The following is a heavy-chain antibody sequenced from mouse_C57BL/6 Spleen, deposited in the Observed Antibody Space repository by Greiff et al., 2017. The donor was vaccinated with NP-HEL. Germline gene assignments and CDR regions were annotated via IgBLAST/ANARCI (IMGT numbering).Heavy chain of an antibody. Sequence: QVQLQQSGAELVKPGASVKISCKASGYAFSSYWMNWVKQRPGKGLEWIGQIYPGDGDTNYNGKFKGKATLTADNSSSTAYMQLSSLTAEDSAVYFCARSYYYGSSWYFDVWGTGTTVTVSS. CDR3: ARSYYYGSSWYFDV. J-gene: IGHJ1*03. V-gene: IGHV1-80*01. CDR1: GYAFSSYW. D-gene: IGHD1-1*01. CDR2: IYPGDGDT.